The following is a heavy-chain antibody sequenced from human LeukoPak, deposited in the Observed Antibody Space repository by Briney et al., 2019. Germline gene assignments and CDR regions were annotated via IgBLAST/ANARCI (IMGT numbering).Heavy chain of an antibody. V-gene: IGHV3-23*01. J-gene: IGHJ4*02. CDR3: AKQLGYCSDGSCYFPY. D-gene: IGHD2-15*01. CDR2: ISNNGGYT. Sequence: GGSLRLSCTASGFIFSGSWMAWIRQAPGKGLEWVSAISNNGGYTYYADSVQGRFTISRDNSKSTLCLQMNSLRAEDTAVYYCAKQLGYCSDGSCYFPYWGQGTLVTVSS. CDR1: GFIFSGSW.